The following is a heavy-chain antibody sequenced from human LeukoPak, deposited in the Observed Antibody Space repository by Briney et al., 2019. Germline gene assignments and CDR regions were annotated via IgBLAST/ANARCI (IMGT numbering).Heavy chain of an antibody. V-gene: IGHV3-21*01. Sequence: GGSLRLSCAASRSIFNSYTMNWVRQAPGKGLEWVSSISASSNYIHYADSVKGRFTISRDNAKNSLYLQMNSLRAEDTAVYYCARVSPNTVTTLQYFDYWGQGTLVTVSS. CDR1: RSIFNSYT. D-gene: IGHD4-17*01. CDR2: ISASSNYI. CDR3: ARVSPNTVTTLQYFDY. J-gene: IGHJ4*02.